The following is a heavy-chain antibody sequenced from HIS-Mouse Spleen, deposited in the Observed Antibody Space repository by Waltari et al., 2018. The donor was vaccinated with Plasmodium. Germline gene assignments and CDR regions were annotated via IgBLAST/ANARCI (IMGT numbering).Heavy chain of an antibody. Sequence: QVQLQESGPGLVKPSETLSLTCTVSGYSIRSGYYWGWIRQPPGKGLEWIGSIYHCGSTYYNPSLKSRVTISVDTSKNQFSLKLSSVTAADTAVYYCARSDYGDYWYFDLWGRGTLVTVSS. J-gene: IGHJ2*01. CDR1: GYSIRSGYY. CDR3: ARSDYGDYWYFDL. CDR2: IYHCGST. V-gene: IGHV4-38-2*02. D-gene: IGHD4-17*01.